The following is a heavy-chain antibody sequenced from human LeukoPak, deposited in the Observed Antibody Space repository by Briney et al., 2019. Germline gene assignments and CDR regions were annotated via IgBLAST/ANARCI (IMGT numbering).Heavy chain of an antibody. CDR3: AKECDYSPGHKFDL. V-gene: IGHV3-23*01. D-gene: IGHD3-10*01. CDR2: LFVGGVSS. J-gene: IGHJ4*02. Sequence: EGSLRLSCAASGFRINNYVMSWVRQAPGKGPEWVSVLFVGGVSSFYADSVKGRFTISGDSSGNILYLEMNGLRAEDTAVYYCAKECDYSPGHKFDLWGQGALVTVSS. CDR1: GFRINNYV.